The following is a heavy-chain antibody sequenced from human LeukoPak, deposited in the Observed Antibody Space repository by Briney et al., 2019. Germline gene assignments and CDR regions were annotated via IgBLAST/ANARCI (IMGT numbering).Heavy chain of an antibody. J-gene: IGHJ4*02. CDR3: ASLAN. Sequence: PGGSLRLSCAASGFTFSTSWMTWVRQAPGKGLEFVANIKHDGSEKYYVDSVKGRFTISRDNAKNSLYLQMNSLRAEDTAVYYCASLANWGQGTLVTVSS. CDR1: GFTFSTSW. V-gene: IGHV3-7*01. CDR2: IKHDGSEK.